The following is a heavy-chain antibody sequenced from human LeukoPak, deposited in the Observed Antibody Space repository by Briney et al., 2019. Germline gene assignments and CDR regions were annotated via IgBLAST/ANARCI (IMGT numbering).Heavy chain of an antibody. V-gene: IGHV4-59*01. CDR3: ARGGGLFDY. D-gene: IGHD3-10*01. CDR1: GGSLSGNY. Sequence: SETLSLTCAVSGGSLSGNYWSWIRQPPGKGLEWIGYIYFTGGTNYNPSLKSRVTMSIDTSKNQFSLKLNSVTAADTAFYYCARGGGLFDYWGQGSLVTVSS. CDR2: IYFTGGT. J-gene: IGHJ4*02.